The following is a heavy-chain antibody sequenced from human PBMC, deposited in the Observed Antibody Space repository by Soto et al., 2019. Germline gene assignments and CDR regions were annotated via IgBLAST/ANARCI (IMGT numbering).Heavy chain of an antibody. CDR3: ASLIAAAGRWDYYYYMDV. Sequence: SETLSLTCTVSGGSISSSSYYWGWIRQPPGKGLEWIGSIYYSGSTYYNPSLKSRVTISVDTSKNQFSLKLSSVTAADTAVYYCASLIAAAGRWDYYYYMDVWGKGTTVTVSS. CDR2: IYYSGST. V-gene: IGHV4-39*01. J-gene: IGHJ6*03. CDR1: GGSISSSSYY. D-gene: IGHD6-13*01.